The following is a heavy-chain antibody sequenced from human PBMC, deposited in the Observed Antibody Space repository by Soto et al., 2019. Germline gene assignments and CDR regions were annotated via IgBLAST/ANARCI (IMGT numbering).Heavy chain of an antibody. J-gene: IGHJ3*02. CDR3: AREDYYDSSGYRAFDI. CDR2: ISYDGSNK. V-gene: IGHV3-30-3*01. CDR1: RFTFRSYS. D-gene: IGHD3-22*01. Sequence: GGAPRLSFAASRFTFRSYSLHLVRPGPGKGLEWVAVISYDGSNKYYADSVKGRFTISRDNSKNTLYLQMNSLRAEDTAVYYCAREDYYDSSGYRAFDIWGQGTMVTVSS.